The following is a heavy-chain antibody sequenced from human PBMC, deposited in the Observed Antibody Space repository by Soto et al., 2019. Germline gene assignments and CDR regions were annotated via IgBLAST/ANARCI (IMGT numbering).Heavy chain of an antibody. V-gene: IGHV4-34*01. CDR2: INHSGST. J-gene: IGHJ6*02. Sequence: KPSETLSLTCAVYGGSFSGYYWSWIRQPPGKGLEWIGEINHSGSTNYNPSLKSRVTISVDTSKNQFSLKLSSVTAADTAVYYCARGPLAVVTSYYYYGMDVWGQGTTVTVSS. D-gene: IGHD2-21*01. CDR3: ARGPLAVVTSYYYYGMDV. CDR1: GGSFSGYY.